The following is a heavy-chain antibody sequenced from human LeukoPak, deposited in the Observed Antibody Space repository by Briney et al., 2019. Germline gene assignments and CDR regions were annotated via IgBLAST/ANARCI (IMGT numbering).Heavy chain of an antibody. V-gene: IGHV4-31*03. J-gene: IGHJ5*02. CDR2: TYYSGTT. CDR3: ARESYDSSGYYWFDP. D-gene: IGHD3-22*01. Sequence: SQTMSLTSILSGGFITRGGYYWSWIRQHPGKGLEWIGHTYYSGTTYYNPSLKSRVTRSVNTSKTQFSLELSSVTAADTAVYYGARESYDSSGYYWFDPWGQGTLVTVSS. CDR1: GGFITRGGYY.